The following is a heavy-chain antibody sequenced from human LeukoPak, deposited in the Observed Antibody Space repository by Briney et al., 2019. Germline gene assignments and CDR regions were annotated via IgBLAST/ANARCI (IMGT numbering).Heavy chain of an antibody. Sequence: GGSLRLSCAASGFTFSSYAMSWVRQAPGKGLEWFSGISDSGGSTDYADSVKGRFTISRDNSKSTLLLQMNSLRAEDTAVYYCAKAGSYYEPPLDDWGQGTLVTVSS. J-gene: IGHJ4*02. D-gene: IGHD3-10*01. V-gene: IGHV3-23*01. CDR2: ISDSGGST. CDR1: GFTFSSYA. CDR3: AKAGSYYEPPLDD.